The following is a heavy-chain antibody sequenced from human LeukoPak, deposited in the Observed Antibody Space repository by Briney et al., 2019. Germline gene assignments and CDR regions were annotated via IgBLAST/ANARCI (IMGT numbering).Heavy chain of an antibody. D-gene: IGHD6-13*01. CDR3: AKATAAVLTFFDY. Sequence: PGGSLRLSCAASGFTFTIYAMSWVRQAPGKGLEWVSAISGSGGSTYYADSVKGRFTISRDNSKNTLYLQMNSLRAEDTAVYYCAKATAAVLTFFDYWGQGTLVTVSS. CDR2: ISGSGGST. CDR1: GFTFTIYA. V-gene: IGHV3-23*01. J-gene: IGHJ4*02.